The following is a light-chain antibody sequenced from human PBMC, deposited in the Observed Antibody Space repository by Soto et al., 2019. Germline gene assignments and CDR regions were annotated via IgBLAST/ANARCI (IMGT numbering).Light chain of an antibody. CDR2: DAS. CDR3: QQRSSWPLT. V-gene: IGKV3-11*01. CDR1: QSVSSY. J-gene: IGKJ4*01. Sequence: EIVLTQSPATLSLSPGERATLSCRASQSVSSYVAWYQQRPGQVPRLLIFDASKRATGIPARSSGSGSGTDFTLIINSLDPEDFAVYYCQQRSSWPLTCGGGTKVEIK.